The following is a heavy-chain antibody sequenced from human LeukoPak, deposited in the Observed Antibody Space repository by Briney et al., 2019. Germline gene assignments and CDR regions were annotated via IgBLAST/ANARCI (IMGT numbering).Heavy chain of an antibody. J-gene: IGHJ4*02. D-gene: IGHD3-22*01. V-gene: IGHV4-39*01. Sequence: SETLSLTCTVSDGSVTNSNYYWGWIRQPPGKGPEWIGSIYYIGSTYYSPSLKSRVTISVDTSKNQFSLRLSSVTAADTAVYYCARSVYYDSSGHYYRYFDYWGQGTLVTVSS. CDR3: ARSVYYDSSGHYYRYFDY. CDR1: DGSVTNSNYY. CDR2: IYYIGST.